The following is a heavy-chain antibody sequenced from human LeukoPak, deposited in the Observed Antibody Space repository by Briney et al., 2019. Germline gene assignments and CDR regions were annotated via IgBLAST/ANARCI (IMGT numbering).Heavy chain of an antibody. V-gene: IGHV3-30*02. CDR3: AKGGNWNYKLDY. J-gene: IGHJ4*02. D-gene: IGHD1-7*01. CDR2: IRYDGSNK. CDR1: GFTLSSSH. Sequence: GGSLRLSCAASGFTLSSSHMHWVRQAPGKGLEWVAFIRYDGSNKYYADSVKGRFTISRDNSKNTLYLQMNSLRAEDTAVYYCAKGGNWNYKLDYWGQGTLVTVSS.